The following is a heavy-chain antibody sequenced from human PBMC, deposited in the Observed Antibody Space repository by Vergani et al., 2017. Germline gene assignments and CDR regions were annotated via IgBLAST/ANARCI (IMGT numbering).Heavy chain of an antibody. CDR1: GYTFTSYY. CDR2: INPSGGST. J-gene: IGHJ5*02. Sequence: QVQLVQSGAEVKKPGASVKVSCKASGYTFTSYYMHWVRQAPGQGLEWMGIINPSGGSTSYAQKFQGRVTMTRDTSISTAYMELSRLRSDDTAVYYCARGSIAAAGTGVWFDPWGQGTLVTVSS. CDR3: ARGSIAAAGTGVWFDP. D-gene: IGHD6-13*01. V-gene: IGHV1-46*01.